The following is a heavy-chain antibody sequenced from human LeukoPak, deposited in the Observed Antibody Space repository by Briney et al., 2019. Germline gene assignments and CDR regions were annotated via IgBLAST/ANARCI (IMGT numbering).Heavy chain of an antibody. CDR2: THYRGDI. CDR3: GRNLDSGSDH. D-gene: IGHD3-10*01. V-gene: IGHV4-59*02. J-gene: IGHJ4*02. Sequence: PSETLSLTCSVSGASVSSDYWNWFRQSPGRGLEWIGYTHYRGDINYNPSLKSRLTMSVDASSNQVSLKLSSVTAADAAVYYCGRNLDSGSDHWGQGTLVTVSS. CDR1: GASVSSDY.